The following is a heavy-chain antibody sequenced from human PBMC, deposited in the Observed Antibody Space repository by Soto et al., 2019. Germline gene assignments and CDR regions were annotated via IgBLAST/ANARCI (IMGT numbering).Heavy chain of an antibody. D-gene: IGHD3-22*01. Sequence: ASVKVSCKTSGYTFTNYGISWVRQAPGQGLEWMGWISAYNGDTNYAQKVQGRVTITTDTSTNTAYMELRSLRSDDTAVYYCARDVGDDSVYDYWGQGTLVTVS. J-gene: IGHJ4*02. CDR3: ARDVGDDSVYDY. CDR1: GYTFTNYG. V-gene: IGHV1-18*01. CDR2: ISAYNGDT.